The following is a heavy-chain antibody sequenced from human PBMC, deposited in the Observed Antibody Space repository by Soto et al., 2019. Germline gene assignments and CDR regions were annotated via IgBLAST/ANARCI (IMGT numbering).Heavy chain of an antibody. CDR3: VRHVDETYFYY. V-gene: IGHV3-73*01. CDR1: GLTFSGSP. J-gene: IGHJ4*02. CDR2: IRSKADNYAT. Sequence: GGSLRLSCAASGLTFSGSPMHWVRQAPGQGLEWVGRIRSKADNYATAYAASVKGRFTISRDDSKNTAYLQMNSLKTEDTAVYYCVRHVDETYFYYWGQGTLVTVSS.